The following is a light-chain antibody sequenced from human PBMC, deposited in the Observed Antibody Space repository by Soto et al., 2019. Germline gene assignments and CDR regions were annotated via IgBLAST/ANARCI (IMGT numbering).Light chain of an antibody. CDR1: SSDVGGYNY. Sequence: QSVLTQPASVSGSPGQSITISCTGTSSDVGGYNYVSWYQQHPGKAPQLMIYEVSNRPSGVSNRFSGSKSDNTASLTISGLQAEDEADYYCSSYTSFSTDVFGTGTKLTVL. V-gene: IGLV2-14*01. CDR2: EVS. CDR3: SSYTSFSTDV. J-gene: IGLJ1*01.